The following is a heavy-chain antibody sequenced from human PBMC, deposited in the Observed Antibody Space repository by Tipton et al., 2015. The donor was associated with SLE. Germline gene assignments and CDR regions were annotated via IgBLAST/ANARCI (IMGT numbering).Heavy chain of an antibody. CDR3: ARDGLGHGMDV. CDR2: ISSSGTYT. J-gene: IGHJ6*02. D-gene: IGHD3/OR15-3a*01. CDR1: GGSISSSSSYY. Sequence: VKPTETLSLTCAVYGGSISSSSSYYWAWIRQAPGKGLEWVSYISSSGTYTNYADSVKGRFTISRDNAKNSLYLQMNSLRAEDTAVYYCARDGLGHGMDVWGQGTTVAVSS. V-gene: IGHV3-11*06.